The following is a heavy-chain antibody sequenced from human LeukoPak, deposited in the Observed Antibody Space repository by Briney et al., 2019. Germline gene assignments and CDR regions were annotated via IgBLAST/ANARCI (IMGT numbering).Heavy chain of an antibody. D-gene: IGHD2-15*01. Sequence: PSETLSLTCAVSGDSIGRGRYYWGWIRQPAGKAPEWIGRIFNTGSTSYNPSLKSRVTISVDTSKNQFSLKLSSVTAADTAVYYCARGRANVVGMNYYYYMDVWGKGTTVTVSS. CDR2: IFNTGST. CDR1: GDSIGRGRYY. CDR3: ARGRANVVGMNYYYYMDV. V-gene: IGHV4-61*02. J-gene: IGHJ6*03.